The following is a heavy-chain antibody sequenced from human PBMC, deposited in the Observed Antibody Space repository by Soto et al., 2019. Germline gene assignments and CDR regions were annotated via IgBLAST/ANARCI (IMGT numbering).Heavy chain of an antibody. CDR2: LSSDGFGA. J-gene: IGHJ4*02. V-gene: IGHV3-74*03. Sequence: GGSLRLSCAASGFSLSPYWMHWARQVPGRGLEWVARLSSDGFGAAYADSVKGRFFISRDIARNTLSLQMNSLRADDTAVYYCARDLGGPDYWGRGTSVTV. D-gene: IGHD3-16*01. CDR3: ARDLGGPDY. CDR1: GFSLSPYW.